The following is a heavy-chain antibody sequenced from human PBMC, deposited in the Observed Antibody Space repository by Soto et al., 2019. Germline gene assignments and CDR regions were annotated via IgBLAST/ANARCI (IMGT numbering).Heavy chain of an antibody. J-gene: IGHJ6*02. D-gene: IGHD2-15*01. CDR3: AREGRGYEYCYVYYYHYGMDV. CDR2: INQDGSEK. V-gene: IGHV3-7*03. Sequence: EVQLVESGGGLVQPGGSLTLSCAASGFAFSSFWMSWVRQAPGKGLEWVSNINQDGSEKNSVDSVKGRFTLSRDNAKNSLFLPMNSPRAEDTAEYYCAREGRGYEYCYVYYYHYGMDVWGQGTTVTVSS. CDR1: GFAFSSFW.